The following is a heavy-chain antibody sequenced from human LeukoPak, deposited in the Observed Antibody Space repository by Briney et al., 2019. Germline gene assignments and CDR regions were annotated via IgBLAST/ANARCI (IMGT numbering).Heavy chain of an antibody. J-gene: IGHJ4*02. Sequence: GGSLRLSCATSGITFNNAWMSWVRQAPGKGLEWVGRIKSKADGGTIDYAAPVEGRFTILRDDSRVMLYLQLNSLKIEDTAVYYCTADRGIGVRPVFDSWGQGTLVTVSS. V-gene: IGHV3-15*01. CDR1: GITFNNAW. CDR3: TADRGIGVRPVFDS. CDR2: IKSKADGGTI. D-gene: IGHD6-6*01.